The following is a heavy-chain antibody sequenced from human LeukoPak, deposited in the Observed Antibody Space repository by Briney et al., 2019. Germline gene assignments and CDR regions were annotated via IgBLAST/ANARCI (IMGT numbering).Heavy chain of an antibody. CDR3: ARAAKFYFGSETYYYFDY. J-gene: IGHJ4*02. CDR2: ISFTGGT. CDR1: SGSISNSY. V-gene: IGHV4-59*01. Sequence: SETLSLTCTVSSGSISNSYWSWIRQPPGKGLEWIGHISFTGGTTYNPSLESRVTIPLDTSKHQFSLRLTSVTAADTAVYFCARAAKFYFGSETYYYFDYWGQGSLVTVSS. D-gene: IGHD3-10*01.